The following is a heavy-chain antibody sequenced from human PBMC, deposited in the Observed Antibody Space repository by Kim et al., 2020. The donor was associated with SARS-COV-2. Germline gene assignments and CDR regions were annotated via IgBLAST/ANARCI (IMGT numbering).Heavy chain of an antibody. D-gene: IGHD1-26*01. CDR3: ARDSSIRWGATWKDY. V-gene: IGHV1-2*02. Sequence: QKFQGRVTMTRDTSISTAYMELSRLRSDDTAVYYCARDSSIRWGATWKDYWGQGTLVTVSS. J-gene: IGHJ4*02.